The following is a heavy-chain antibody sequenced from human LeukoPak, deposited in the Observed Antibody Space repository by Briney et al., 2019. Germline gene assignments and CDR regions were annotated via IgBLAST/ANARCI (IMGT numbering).Heavy chain of an antibody. CDR3: ARRDYYDNTIDY. V-gene: IGHV3-21*01. CDR2: ISSSSTYI. J-gene: IGHJ4*02. D-gene: IGHD3-22*01. Sequence: GGSLRLSCAASGFSFGTYTMNWVRQAPGKGPEWVSSISSSSTYIYYADSVKGRFIISRDNAKNSLSLQMNSLRAEDTAVYYCARRDYYDNTIDYWGQGTLVTVSS. CDR1: GFSFGTYT.